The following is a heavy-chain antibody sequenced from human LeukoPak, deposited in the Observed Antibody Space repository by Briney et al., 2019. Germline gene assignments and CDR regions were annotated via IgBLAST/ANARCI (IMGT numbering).Heavy chain of an antibody. CDR1: GYTFAAYY. CDR3: AAWAAVGRFFDY. Sequence: GASVKVSCKASGYTFAAYYIHWVRQAPGQGLEWMGWINPNSGGSNSAQNFRGRVTMTRDTSITTAYMELSRLASDDTAVYYCAAWAAVGRFFDYWGQGTQVTVSS. V-gene: IGHV1-2*02. D-gene: IGHD6-13*01. CDR2: INPNSGGS. J-gene: IGHJ4*02.